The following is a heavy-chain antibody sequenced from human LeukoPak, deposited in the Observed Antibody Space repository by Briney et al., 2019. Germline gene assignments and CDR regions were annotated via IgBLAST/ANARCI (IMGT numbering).Heavy chain of an antibody. CDR1: GFTFSSYA. Sequence: GGSLRLSCAASGFTFSSYAMSWVRQAPGKGLEWVSAISGSGGSTYYADSVKGRFTISRDNSKNTLYLQMNSLRDEDTAVYYCASPYDSSGYPPLDYWGQGTLVTVSS. D-gene: IGHD3-22*01. V-gene: IGHV3-23*01. J-gene: IGHJ4*02. CDR2: ISGSGGST. CDR3: ASPYDSSGYPPLDY.